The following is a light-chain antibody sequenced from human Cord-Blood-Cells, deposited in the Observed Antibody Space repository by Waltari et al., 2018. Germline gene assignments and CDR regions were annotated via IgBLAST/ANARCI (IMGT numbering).Light chain of an antibody. Sequence: ATRRTQSPSSFSASTGARVTITWRARQGISSYLAWYQHKPGKAPKLLIYAASTLQSGVPSRFSGSGSGTDFTLTISCLQSEDFATYYCQQYYSYPPYTFGQGTKLEIK. CDR1: QGISSY. CDR3: QQYYSYPPYT. J-gene: IGKJ2*01. CDR2: AAS. V-gene: IGKV1-8*01.